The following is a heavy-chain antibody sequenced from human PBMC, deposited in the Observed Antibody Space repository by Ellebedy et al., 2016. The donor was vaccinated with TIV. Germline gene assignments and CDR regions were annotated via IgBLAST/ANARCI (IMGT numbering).Heavy chain of an antibody. Sequence: GGSLRLSCAASGFTFSTYAMNWLRQAPGKGLEWVSSIIGSGGSTLYADSVKVRFTISRDNSKNMVYLQMNSLRVEDTAVYYCAKAGYSSAWYLVFDYWGQGTLVTVSS. V-gene: IGHV3-23*01. J-gene: IGHJ4*02. CDR2: IIGSGGST. CDR1: GFTFSTYA. D-gene: IGHD6-19*01. CDR3: AKAGYSSAWYLVFDY.